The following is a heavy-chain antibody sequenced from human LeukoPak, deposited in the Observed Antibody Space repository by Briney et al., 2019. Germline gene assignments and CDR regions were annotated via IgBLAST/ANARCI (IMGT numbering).Heavy chain of an antibody. J-gene: IGHJ4*02. Sequence: SETLSLTCTVSGGSISSYYWSWIRQPTGKGLEWIGYIYYSGSTNYNPSLKSRVTISVDTSKNQFSLKLSSVTAADTAVYYCARVYSSGCFDYWGQGTLVTVSS. D-gene: IGHD6-19*01. CDR1: GGSISSYY. V-gene: IGHV4-59*01. CDR2: IYYSGST. CDR3: ARVYSSGCFDY.